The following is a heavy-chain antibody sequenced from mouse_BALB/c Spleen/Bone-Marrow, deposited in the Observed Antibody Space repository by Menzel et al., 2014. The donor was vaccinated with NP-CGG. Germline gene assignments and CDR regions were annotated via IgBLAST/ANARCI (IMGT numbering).Heavy chain of an antibody. J-gene: IGHJ4*01. CDR2: IWAGGST. CDR1: GFSLTNYG. V-gene: IGHV2-9*02. D-gene: IGHD3-2*02. CDR3: ARVTSSAVGAMDY. Sequence: VQGVESGPGLVAPSQSLSITCTVSGFSLTNYGVHWVRQPPGKGLEWLGVIWAGGSTNYNSALMSRLSISKDNSESQVFLKMNSLQTDDTAMYYCARVTSSAVGAMDYWGQGTSVTVSS.